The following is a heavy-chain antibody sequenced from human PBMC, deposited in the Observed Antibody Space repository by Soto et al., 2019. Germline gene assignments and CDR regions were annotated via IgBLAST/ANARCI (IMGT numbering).Heavy chain of an antibody. CDR1: GGTFSSYA. CDR3: AGPYCSGGSCYSDWYFDL. V-gene: IGHV1-69*13. Sequence: GASVKVSCKASGGTFSSYAISWVRQAPGQGLEWMGGIIPIFGTANYAQKFQGRVTITADESTSTAYMELSSLRSEDTAVYYCAGPYCSGGSCYSDWYFDLWGRGTLVTVSS. CDR2: IIPIFGTA. D-gene: IGHD2-15*01. J-gene: IGHJ2*01.